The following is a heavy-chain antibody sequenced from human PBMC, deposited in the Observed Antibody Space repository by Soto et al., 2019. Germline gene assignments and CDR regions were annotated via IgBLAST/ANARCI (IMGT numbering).Heavy chain of an antibody. D-gene: IGHD2-8*01. CDR2: ISYDGTNE. V-gene: IGHV3-30*01. J-gene: IGHJ4*02. Sequence: HVQLVESGGGVVQPGRSLRLSCAASGFTFSTSAMHWVRQAPGKGLEWVTVISYDGTNEHYEDSVKGRFAVSRDNSRNTLSLQMNSLRPEDTAMYYCVASVFSFDYWGQGSLVTVSS. CDR1: GFTFSTSA. CDR3: VASVFSFDY.